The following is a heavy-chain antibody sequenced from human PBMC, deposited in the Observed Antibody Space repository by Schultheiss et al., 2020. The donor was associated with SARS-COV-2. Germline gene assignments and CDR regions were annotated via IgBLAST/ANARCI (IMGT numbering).Heavy chain of an antibody. CDR3: AREVKRGRYYYYMDV. V-gene: IGHV4-59*12. J-gene: IGHJ6*03. CDR2: FYYSGNT. CDR1: GGSISSYY. D-gene: IGHD2-21*01. Sequence: SETLSLTCTVSGGSISSYYWSWIRQPPGKGLEWIGYFYYSGNTNYNPSLKSRVTFSVDTSKNQFSLKVTSVTAADTAVYYCAREVKRGRYYYYMDVWGKGTTVTVSS.